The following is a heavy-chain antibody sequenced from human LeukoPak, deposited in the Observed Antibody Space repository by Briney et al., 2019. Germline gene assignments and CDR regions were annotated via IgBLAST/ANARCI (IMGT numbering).Heavy chain of an antibody. CDR2: IYPGDSDT. CDR3: AGIYCSGGTCHPLRYFDY. J-gene: IGHJ4*02. Sequence: GESLKIPCKGSGYSFTNYWIGWVRHMPGKGLEWMGIIYPGDSDTRYSPSFQGQVTISADKSISTAYLQWSILKASDTAMYYCAGIYCSGGTCHPLRYFDYWGQGTLVTVSS. V-gene: IGHV5-51*01. CDR1: GYSFTNYW. D-gene: IGHD2-15*01.